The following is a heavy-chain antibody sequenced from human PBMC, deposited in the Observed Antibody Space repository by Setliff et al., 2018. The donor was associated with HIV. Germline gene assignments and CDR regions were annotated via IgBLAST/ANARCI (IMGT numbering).Heavy chain of an antibody. J-gene: IGHJ5*02. CDR3: AKGIKWLAP. D-gene: IGHD2-15*01. CDR2: ISGSGGST. CDR1: GFTFRSYA. Sequence: PGGSLRLSCAASGFTFRSYAMNWVRQAPGKGLEWVSAISGSGGSTYYADSVKGRFTISRDNSRNIVYLQMYSLRIEDTAVYYCAKGIKWLAPWGQGTPVTVPS. V-gene: IGHV3-23*01.